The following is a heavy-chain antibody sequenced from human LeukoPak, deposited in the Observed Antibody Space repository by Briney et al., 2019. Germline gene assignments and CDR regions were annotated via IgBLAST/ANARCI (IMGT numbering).Heavy chain of an antibody. CDR2: ISNTGNTI. D-gene: IGHD3-22*01. CDR3: AKASGLSGSRDSSGYYYVGWFDP. CDR1: GFTFSDYY. V-gene: IGHV3-11*01. Sequence: KAGGSLRLSCAASGFTFSDYYMSWIRQAPGKGLEWVSYISNTGNTIYYADSVKGRFTISRDNAKSSLYLQMNSLRAEDTAVYYCAKASGLSGSRDSSGYYYVGWFDPWGQGTLVTVSS. J-gene: IGHJ5*02.